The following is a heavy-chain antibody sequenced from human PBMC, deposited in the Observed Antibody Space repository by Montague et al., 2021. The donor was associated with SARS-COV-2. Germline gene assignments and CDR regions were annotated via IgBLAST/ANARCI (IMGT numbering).Heavy chain of an antibody. D-gene: IGHD3-10*01. V-gene: IGHV4-59*12. CDR1: GDSISNYS. J-gene: IGHJ5*02. CDR2: IYYSGST. Sequence: SETLSLTCSVSGDSISNYSWSWIRQSPGKGLEWIGYIYYSGSTNYNPSLTSRLTMSVDTSKNHFSLKLSSVTAADTAVYYCARLWDFYGSGSYKDSWFDPWGQGTRVTVSS. CDR3: ARLWDFYGSGSYKDSWFDP.